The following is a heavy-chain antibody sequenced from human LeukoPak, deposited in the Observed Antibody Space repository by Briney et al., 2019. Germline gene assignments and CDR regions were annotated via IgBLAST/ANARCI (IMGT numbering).Heavy chain of an antibody. V-gene: IGHV3-23*01. CDR2: ISGSGGST. CDR3: AKDRAALNPYYFDY. Sequence: AGGSLRLACAASRFTFSSYAISWVRQAPGKVLEWVAGISGSGGSTYYADSVKGRFTISRDNSKHTLYLQMNSLRAEDTAVYYCAKDRAALNPYYFDYWGQGTLVTVSS. D-gene: IGHD6-6*01. CDR1: RFTFSSYA. J-gene: IGHJ4*02.